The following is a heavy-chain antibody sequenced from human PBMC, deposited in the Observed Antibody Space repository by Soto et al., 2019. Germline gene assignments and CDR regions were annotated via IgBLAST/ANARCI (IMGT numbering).Heavy chain of an antibody. V-gene: IGHV4-59*01. CDR1: GGSISSYY. D-gene: IGHD6-19*01. Sequence: QVQLQESGPGLVKPSETLSLTCTVSGGSISSYYWSWIRQPPGKGLEWIGYIYYSGSTNYNPSLKSRVTISVDTSKNQFSLKLSSVTAADTAVYYCARAGGWYSAYYFDYWGQGTLVTVSS. CDR2: IYYSGST. CDR3: ARAGGWYSAYYFDY. J-gene: IGHJ4*02.